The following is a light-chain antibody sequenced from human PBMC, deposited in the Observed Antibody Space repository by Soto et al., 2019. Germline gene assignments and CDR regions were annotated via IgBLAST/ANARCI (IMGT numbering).Light chain of an antibody. J-gene: IGKJ5*01. CDR1: QVLVYADGHTY. CDR2: KVS. Sequence: DVVMTQSPLSLPVTLGQPASISCRSSQVLVYADGHTYLNWFQQRPGQSPRRLIYKVSDRDSGVPDRFSGSGSGTDFTLRISRVEAEDVGFYYCMQASHWPYTFGQGTRLEIK. V-gene: IGKV2-30*01. CDR3: MQASHWPYT.